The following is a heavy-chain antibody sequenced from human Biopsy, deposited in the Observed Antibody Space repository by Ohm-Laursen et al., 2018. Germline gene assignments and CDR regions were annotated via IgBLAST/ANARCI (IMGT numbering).Heavy chain of an antibody. D-gene: IGHD4-17*01. J-gene: IGHJ4*02. CDR3: ARDYYPYVDYLKDVPLCDS. V-gene: IGHV1-18*04. CDR1: RSTFTTYG. Sequence: SVTVSCQASRSTFTTYGISWVRQAPGQVLAWMGWIHTSSGTPNYGKKFHDRFIMTSDTSTSTAYLEHRSLRSDDTAVYYCARDYYPYVDYLKDVPLCDSWGQGTLVTVSS. CDR2: IHTSSGTP.